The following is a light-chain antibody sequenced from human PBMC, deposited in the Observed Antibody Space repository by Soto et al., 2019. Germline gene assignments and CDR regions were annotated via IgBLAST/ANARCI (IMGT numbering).Light chain of an antibody. CDR2: GVS. V-gene: IGKV3-15*01. Sequence: EIVMMQSPATLSVSPGASVTLSCRASQLISSNLAWYQHKPGKAPRLLIYGVSTRDTGVPDRFSGSASGTEFTLTISSLQSEDFAVYYCQQYNNWPRTFGQGTRLEIK. CDR1: QLISSN. J-gene: IGKJ5*01. CDR3: QQYNNWPRT.